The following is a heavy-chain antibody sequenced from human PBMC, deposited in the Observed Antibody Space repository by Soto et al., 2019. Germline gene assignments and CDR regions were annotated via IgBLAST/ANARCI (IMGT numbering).Heavy chain of an antibody. CDR1: GGSISSGDYY. J-gene: IGHJ5*02. V-gene: IGHV4-30-4*01. D-gene: IGHD3-10*01. CDR3: ARVTYYYGSGTYNWFDP. Sequence: QVQLQESGPGLVKPSQTLSLTCTVSGGSISSGDYYWSWIRQPPGKGLEWIGYIYYSGSTYYNPSLKRRVTISVDTSKNQFSLKLSSVTAADTAVYYCARVTYYYGSGTYNWFDPWGQGTLVTVSS. CDR2: IYYSGST.